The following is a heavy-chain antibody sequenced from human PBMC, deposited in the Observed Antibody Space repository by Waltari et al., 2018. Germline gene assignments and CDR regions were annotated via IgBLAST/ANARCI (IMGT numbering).Heavy chain of an antibody. CDR3: ARSMVRGVIITITPYFDY. CDR1: GYTFTSYA. D-gene: IGHD3-10*01. Sequence: QVQLVQSGAEVKKPGASVKVSCKASGYTFTSYAMHWVRQAPGHRLEWMGWSNAGNGNTKYSQKFQGRVTITRDTSASTAYMELSSLRSEDTAVYYCARSMVRGVIITITPYFDYWGQGTLVTVSS. J-gene: IGHJ4*02. V-gene: IGHV1-3*01. CDR2: SNAGNGNT.